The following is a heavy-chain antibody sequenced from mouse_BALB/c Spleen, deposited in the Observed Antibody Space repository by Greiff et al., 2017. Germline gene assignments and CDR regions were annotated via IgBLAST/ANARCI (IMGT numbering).Heavy chain of an antibody. J-gene: IGHJ1*01. CDR1: GDSITSGY. Sequence: EVQLQESGPSLVKPSQTLSLTCSVTGDSITSGYWNWIRKFPGNKLEYMGYISYSGSTYYNPSLKSRISITRDTSKNQYYLQLNSVTTEDTATYYCARYGGYYGSSSWYFDVWGAGTTVTVSS. CDR2: ISYSGST. V-gene: IGHV3-8*02. CDR3: ARYGGYYGSSSWYFDV. D-gene: IGHD1-1*01.